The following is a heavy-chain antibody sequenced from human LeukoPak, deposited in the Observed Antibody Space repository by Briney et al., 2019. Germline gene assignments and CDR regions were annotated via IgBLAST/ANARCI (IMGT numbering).Heavy chain of an antibody. V-gene: IGHV4-59*08. CDR3: ARLPGYYDSSGQALRYFDL. Sequence: SQTLSLTCTVSGGSISSYYWSWIRQPPGKGLEWIGYIYYSGSTNYNPSLKSRVTISVDTSKNQFSLKLSSVTAADTAVYYCARLPGYYDSSGQALRYFDLWGRGTLVTVSS. D-gene: IGHD3-22*01. J-gene: IGHJ2*01. CDR1: GGSISSYY. CDR2: IYYSGST.